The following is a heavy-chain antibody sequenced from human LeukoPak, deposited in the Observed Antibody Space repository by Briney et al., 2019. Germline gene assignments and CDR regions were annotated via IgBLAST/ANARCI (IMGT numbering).Heavy chain of an antibody. Sequence: KTGGSLRLSCAASGFAFSDYYMSWIRQAPGRGLEWVSYICSSSSCTNYADSVKGRFTISRDNAKNSLYLQMNSLRAEDTAVYYCAPPPSSGYFDYWGQGTLVTVSS. D-gene: IGHD6-19*01. V-gene: IGHV3-11*03. CDR1: GFAFSDYY. CDR2: ICSSSSCT. J-gene: IGHJ4*02. CDR3: APPPSSGYFDY.